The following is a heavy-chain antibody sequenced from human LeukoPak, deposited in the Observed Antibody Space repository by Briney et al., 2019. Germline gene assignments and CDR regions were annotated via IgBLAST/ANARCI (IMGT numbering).Heavy chain of an antibody. V-gene: IGHV3-64*01. D-gene: IGHD2-15*01. CDR3: ALGLYCSGGSCPSGI. CDR1: GFTFSSYA. CDR2: ISSNGGST. Sequence: GGSLRLSCAASGFTFSSYAMLWVRQAPGKGLEYVSAISSNGGSTYYANSVKGRFTISRDNSKNTLYLQMGSLRAEDMAVYYCALGLYCSGGSCPSGIWGQGTMVTVSS. J-gene: IGHJ3*02.